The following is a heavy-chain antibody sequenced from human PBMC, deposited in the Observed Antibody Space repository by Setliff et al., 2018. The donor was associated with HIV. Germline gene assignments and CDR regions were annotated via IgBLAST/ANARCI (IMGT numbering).Heavy chain of an antibody. V-gene: IGHV3-48*04. Sequence: PGGSLRLSCAASGFTFSSYSMNWVRQAPGKGLEWVSYISSSSTIYYADSVKGRFTISRDNAKNSLYLQMNSLRAEDTAVYYCATPVVDYYDSSGSDYWGQGTLVTVSS. CDR1: GFTFSSYS. CDR2: ISSSSTI. CDR3: ATPVVDYYDSSGSDY. J-gene: IGHJ4*02. D-gene: IGHD3-22*01.